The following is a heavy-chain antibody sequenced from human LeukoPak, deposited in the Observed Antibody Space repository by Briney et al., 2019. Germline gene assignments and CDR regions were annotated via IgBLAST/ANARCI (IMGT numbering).Heavy chain of an antibody. J-gene: IGHJ4*02. CDR1: GYTSANYG. CDR2: ISTYKGKT. V-gene: IGHV1-18*01. D-gene: IGHD1-7*01. CDR3: ARDVEGTTDFDY. Sequence: ASVKVSCKASGYTSANYGISWMRQAPGQGLEWMGWISTYKGKTIYAQKLQGRVTMTTDTSTSTAYMELRSLRSDDTAVYYCARDVEGTTDFDYWGQGTLVTVSS.